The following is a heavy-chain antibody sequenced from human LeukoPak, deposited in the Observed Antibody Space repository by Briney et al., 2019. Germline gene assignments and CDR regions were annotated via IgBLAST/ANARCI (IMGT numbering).Heavy chain of an antibody. CDR3: ARAPVTSCSGVLCYPFDY. J-gene: IGHJ4*02. D-gene: IGHD2-15*01. Sequence: PGGSLRLSCAASGFTFSNYWMHWVRQAPGKGLVWVSRLNADGNSITYADSVRGRFTISRDNAKNTLYLQMNSLRAEDAAVYYCARAPVTSCSGVLCYPFDYWGQGTLVTVSS. CDR1: GFTFSNYW. V-gene: IGHV3-74*01. CDR2: LNADGNSI.